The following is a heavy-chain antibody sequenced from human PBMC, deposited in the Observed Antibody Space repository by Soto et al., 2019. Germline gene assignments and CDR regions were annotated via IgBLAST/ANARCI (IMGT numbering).Heavy chain of an antibody. Sequence: PSETLSLTCTVSGDSISSGDYYWSWIRQHPGKGLEWIGYIYYSGSTYYNPSLKSRVTISVDTSKNQFSLKLSSVTAADTAVYYCAGDPDGDGLSYWGQGTLVTVSS. CDR2: IYYSGST. D-gene: IGHD7-27*01. V-gene: IGHV4-31*03. CDR1: GDSISSGDYY. CDR3: AGDPDGDGLSY. J-gene: IGHJ4*02.